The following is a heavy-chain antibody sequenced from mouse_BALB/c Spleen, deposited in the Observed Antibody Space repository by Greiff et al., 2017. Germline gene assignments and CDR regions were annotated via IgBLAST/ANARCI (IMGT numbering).Heavy chain of an antibody. CDR2: INPSNGRT. V-gene: IGHV1S81*02. Sequence: QVQLQQPGAELVKPGASVKLSCKASGYTFTSYWMHWVKQRPGQGLEWIGEINPSNGRTNYNEKFKSKATLTVDKSSSTAYMQLSSLTSEDSAVYYCTRSGYYDYAWFAYWGQGTLVTVSA. CDR3: TRSGYYDYAWFAY. D-gene: IGHD2-4*01. CDR1: GYTFTSYW. J-gene: IGHJ3*01.